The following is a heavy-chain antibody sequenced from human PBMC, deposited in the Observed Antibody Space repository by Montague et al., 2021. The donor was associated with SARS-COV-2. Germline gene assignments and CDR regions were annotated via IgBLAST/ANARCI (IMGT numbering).Heavy chain of an antibody. V-gene: IGHV4-34*01. J-gene: IGHJ6*02. Sequence: SETLSLTCTIHGGSFSGGSFSGFYWNWVRQAPGKGLEWIGEINDSGSTNYKPSLRSRVTISVDKSDNQLSLSLRSVTAVDTGVYYCARDASSSRWLRGRERYHFYPMDVWGQGTTVTVSS. CDR1: GGSFSGFY. D-gene: IGHD1-1*01. CDR2: INDSGST. CDR3: ARDASSSRWLRGRERYHFYPMDV.